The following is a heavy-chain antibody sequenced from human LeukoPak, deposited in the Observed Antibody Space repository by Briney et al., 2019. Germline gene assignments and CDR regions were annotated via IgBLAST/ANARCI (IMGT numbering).Heavy chain of an antibody. CDR3: AKQDTSMDYFDY. CDR2: ISGSDGYT. V-gene: IGHV3-23*01. Sequence: GGSLRLSCAASGFTFSSYAMTWVRQAPGKGLDCVSVISGSDGYTYYADSVKGRFTISRDNSKNTLYLQMNSLRAEDTAIYYCAKQDTSMDYFDYWGRGTLVSVSS. J-gene: IGHJ4*02. D-gene: IGHD5-18*01. CDR1: GFTFSSYA.